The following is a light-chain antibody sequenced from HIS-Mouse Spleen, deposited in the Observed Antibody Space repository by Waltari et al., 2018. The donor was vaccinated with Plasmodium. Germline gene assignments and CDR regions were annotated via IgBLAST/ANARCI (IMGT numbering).Light chain of an antibody. V-gene: IGKV3-15*01. CDR3: QQYNNWPLLT. CDR2: GAA. Sequence: EIVMTQSPATLSVSPGERATLSCRASQSVSSNLAWYQQKPGQAPRTLIYGAATRATGIPAGCSGSGSGTEFTLTISSLQSEDFAVYYCQQYNNWPLLTFGGGTKVEIK. CDR1: QSVSSN. J-gene: IGKJ4*01.